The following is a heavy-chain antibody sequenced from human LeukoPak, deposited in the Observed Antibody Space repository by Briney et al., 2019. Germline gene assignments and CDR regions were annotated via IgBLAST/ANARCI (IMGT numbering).Heavy chain of an antibody. Sequence: GGSLRLSCAASGITFTSSSMTWVRQAPGKGLEWVSYISSSSGTIFYADSVKGRFTISRDNAKNSLYLQMNSLRAEDTAVYYCARGGDPDYWGQGTLVTVSS. CDR3: ARGGDPDY. D-gene: IGHD2-21*02. J-gene: IGHJ4*02. CDR1: GITFTSSS. CDR2: ISSSSGTI. V-gene: IGHV3-48*04.